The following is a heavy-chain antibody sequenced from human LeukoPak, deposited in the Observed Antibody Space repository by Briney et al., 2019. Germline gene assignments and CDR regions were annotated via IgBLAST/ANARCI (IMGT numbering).Heavy chain of an antibody. CDR3: ARPPIAVAGTNWFDP. D-gene: IGHD6-19*01. V-gene: IGHV1-2*06. Sequence: ASVKVSCKASGYTLTGYYMHWVRQAPGQGLEWMGRINPNSGGTNYAQKFQGRVTMTRDTSISTAYMELSRLRSDDTAVYYCARPPIAVAGTNWFDPWGQGTLVTVSS. CDR2: INPNSGGT. J-gene: IGHJ5*02. CDR1: GYTLTGYY.